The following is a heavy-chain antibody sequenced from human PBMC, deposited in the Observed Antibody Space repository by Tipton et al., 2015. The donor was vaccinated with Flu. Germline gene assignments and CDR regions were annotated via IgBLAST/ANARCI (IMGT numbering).Heavy chain of an antibody. CDR3: AREGPSAYGMDV. Sequence: SLRLSCAASGFTFGSYGMHWVRQAPGKGLEWVAYLWYDGGNVHYGDSVKGRFTISRDNSKNTVYLQMASLRVEDTAVYFCAREGPSAYGMDVWGQGTTVTVS. CDR2: LWYDGGNV. V-gene: IGHV3-33*01. CDR1: GFTFGSYG. J-gene: IGHJ6*02.